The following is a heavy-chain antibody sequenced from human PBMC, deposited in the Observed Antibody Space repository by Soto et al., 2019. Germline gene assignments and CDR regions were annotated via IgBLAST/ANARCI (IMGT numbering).Heavy chain of an antibody. J-gene: IGHJ5*01. CDR3: VVQQKLPWVNS. CDR2: IFPDDSDS. D-gene: IGHD6-13*01. CDR1: RYTVTAYW. Sequence: PVTSLNCACTRSRYTVTAYWIGWVRQRPGKGIEWMGLIFPDDSDSTYSPSFQGQVTISADKSISTAYLQWSSLKASETAMYYCVVQQKLPWVNSWGQGTLVPVSS. V-gene: IGHV5-51*01.